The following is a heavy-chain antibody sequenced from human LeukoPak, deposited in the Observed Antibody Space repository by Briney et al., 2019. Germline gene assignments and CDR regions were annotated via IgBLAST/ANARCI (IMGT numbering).Heavy chain of an antibody. D-gene: IGHD4-17*01. CDR1: GGSISSSSYY. V-gene: IGHV4-39*07. J-gene: IGHJ4*02. Sequence: SETLSLTCTVSGGSISSSSYYWGWIRQPPGKGLEWIGSIYYSGSTYYNPSLKSRVTISVDTSKNQFSLKLSSVTAADTAVYYCARLSTVTTSFDYWGQGALVTVSS. CDR3: ARLSTVTTSFDY. CDR2: IYYSGST.